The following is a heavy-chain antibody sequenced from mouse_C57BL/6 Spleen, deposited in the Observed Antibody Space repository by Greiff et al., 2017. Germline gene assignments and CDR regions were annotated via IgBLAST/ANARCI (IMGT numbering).Heavy chain of an antibody. J-gene: IGHJ1*03. CDR2: INPSHGGT. Sequence: QVQLQQPGTELVKPGASVKLSCKASGYTFTSYWMPWVKQRPGQGLEWIGNINPSHGGTNYNEKFKSKATLTVDNSSSTSYMQLSSLSSEDSAVYCVATRGGLDWYFDVWGTGTTVTVSS. CDR3: ATRGGLDWYFDV. D-gene: IGHD2-4*01. CDR1: GYTFTSYW. V-gene: IGHV1-53*01.